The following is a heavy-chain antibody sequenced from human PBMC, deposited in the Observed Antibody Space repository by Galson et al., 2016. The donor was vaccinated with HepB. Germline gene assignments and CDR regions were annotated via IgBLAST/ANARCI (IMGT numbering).Heavy chain of an antibody. CDR1: GFTFGDFY. J-gene: IGHJ4*01. CDR2: ISHRGSDT. D-gene: IGHD6-25*01. V-gene: IGHV3-11*06. Sequence: SLRLSCAASGFTFGDFYMTWIRQAPGKGLEYVSHISHRGSDTNYADSVKGRFTISRDNAKKSLYLQMSSLRAEDTAIYYCARDRTSRAAVDYWGHGTLVTVSS. CDR3: ARDRTSRAAVDY.